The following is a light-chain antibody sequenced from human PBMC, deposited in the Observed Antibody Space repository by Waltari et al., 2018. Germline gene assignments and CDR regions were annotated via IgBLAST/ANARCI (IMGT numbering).Light chain of an antibody. CDR3: HSRDASGVGGS. V-gene: IGLV3-19*01. CDR2: GKN. CDR1: GLRSYY. J-gene: IGLJ2*01. Sequence: SSELTQDPSVSVAMGQTVTITCQGNGLRSYYSSWYQQRPGHAPILIMYGKNNRPSGVPDRFSGSNSDNTASLTITGAQAEDEASYSWHSRDASGVGGSFGGGTKLTVL.